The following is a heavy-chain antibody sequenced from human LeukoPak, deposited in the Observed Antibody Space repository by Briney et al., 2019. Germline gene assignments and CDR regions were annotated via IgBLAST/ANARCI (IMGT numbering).Heavy chain of an antibody. D-gene: IGHD6-6*01. V-gene: IGHV4-34*01. CDR2: INHSGST. CDR3: ARGLLAEYSSSPG. J-gene: IGHJ4*02. Sequence: SETLSLTCAVYGGSFSGYYWSWIRQPPGKGLEWIGEINHSGSTNYNPSLKSRVTISVDTSKNQFSLKLSSVTAADTAVYYCARGLLAEYSSSPGWGQGTLVTVSS. CDR1: GGSFSGYY.